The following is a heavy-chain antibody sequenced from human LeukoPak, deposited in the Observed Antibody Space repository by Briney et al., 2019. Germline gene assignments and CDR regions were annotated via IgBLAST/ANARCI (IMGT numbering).Heavy chain of an antibody. D-gene: IGHD5-24*01. Sequence: GGSLRLSCAASGFTFSSYSMNWVRQAPGKGLEWASSISSSSSYIYYADSVKGRSTISRDNAKNSLYLQMNSLRAEDTAVYYCARGGDGYNFWYFDLWGRGTLVTVSS. V-gene: IGHV3-21*01. CDR1: GFTFSSYS. J-gene: IGHJ2*01. CDR2: ISSSSSYI. CDR3: ARGGDGYNFWYFDL.